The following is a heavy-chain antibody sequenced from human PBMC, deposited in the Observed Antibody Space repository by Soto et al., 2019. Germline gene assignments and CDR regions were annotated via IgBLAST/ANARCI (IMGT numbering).Heavy chain of an antibody. CDR2: ISGSGGSK. CDR3: ANIGTARQHAYYYYYMDV. D-gene: IGHD6-6*01. Sequence: EVQLLESGGGLLQPGGSLTLSCAASGFTFSSYAMSWVRQAPGKGLEWVSAISGSGGSKYYADSVKGRFSISRDNSKNTLYLQMNRLRAEDTGVYYCANIGTARQHAYYYYYMDVWGEGTTVTVSS. V-gene: IGHV3-23*01. J-gene: IGHJ6*03. CDR1: GFTFSSYA.